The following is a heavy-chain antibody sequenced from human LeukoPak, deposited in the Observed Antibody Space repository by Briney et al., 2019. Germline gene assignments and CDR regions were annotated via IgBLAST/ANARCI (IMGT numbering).Heavy chain of an antibody. CDR1: GGSISSSSYY. Sequence: SETLSLTCTVSGGSISSSSYYWGWIRQPPGKGLEWIGSIYYSGSTYYNPSLKSRVTISVDTSKNQFSLKLSSVTAADTAVYYCARDSGGYGIDYWGQGTLVTVSS. D-gene: IGHD3-22*01. CDR3: ARDSGGYGIDY. J-gene: IGHJ4*02. CDR2: IYYSGST. V-gene: IGHV4-39*01.